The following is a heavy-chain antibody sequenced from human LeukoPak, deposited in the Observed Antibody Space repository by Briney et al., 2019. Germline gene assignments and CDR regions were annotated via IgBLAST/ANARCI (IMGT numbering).Heavy chain of an antibody. CDR1: GFTFSSYA. D-gene: IGHD5-18*01. J-gene: IGHJ4*02. V-gene: IGHV3-23*01. CDR2: ISGSGVST. CDR3: AKAPANYVDTAMGTFDY. Sequence: PGGSLRLSCAASGFTFSSYAMSWVRQAPGKGLEWVSAISGSGVSTYYADSVKGRFTISRDNSKNTLYLQMNSLTAEDTAIYYCAKAPANYVDTAMGTFDYWGQGTLATVSS.